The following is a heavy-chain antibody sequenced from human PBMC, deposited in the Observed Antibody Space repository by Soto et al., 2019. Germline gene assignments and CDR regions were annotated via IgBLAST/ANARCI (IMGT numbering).Heavy chain of an antibody. D-gene: IGHD2-15*01. CDR3: ARDGGSSQSFDY. J-gene: IGHJ4*02. CDR2: IYYSGST. CDR1: GGSISSGDYY. V-gene: IGHV4-30-4*01. Sequence: SETLSLTCTVSGGSISSGDYYWSWIRQPPGKGLEWIGYIYYSGSTYYNPSLKSRVTISVDTSKNQFSLKLSSVTAADTAVYYCARDGGSSQSFDYWGQGTLVTVS.